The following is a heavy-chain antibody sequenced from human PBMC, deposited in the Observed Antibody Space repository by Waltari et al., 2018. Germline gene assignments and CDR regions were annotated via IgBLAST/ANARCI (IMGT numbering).Heavy chain of an antibody. V-gene: IGHV1-3*01. D-gene: IGHD2-15*01. CDR3: ARVRCSGGSCLYYYGMDV. J-gene: IGHJ6*02. CDR1: GYTFTSYA. Sequence: QVQLVQSGAEVKKPGASVKVSCKASGYTFTSYAMHWVRQAPGQRLEWMGWINAGNGNTKYSQKFQGRVTITRDTSASTAYMELSSLRSEDTAVYYCARVRCSGGSCLYYYGMDVWGQGTTVTVSS. CDR2: INAGNGNT.